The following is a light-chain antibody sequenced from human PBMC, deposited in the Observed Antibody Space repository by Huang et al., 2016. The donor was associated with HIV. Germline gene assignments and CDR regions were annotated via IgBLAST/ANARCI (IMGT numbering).Light chain of an antibody. CDR3: QQSYSTLLFT. J-gene: IGKJ3*01. Sequence: DIQMTQSPSSLSASVGVRVTITCRASQNIKKYLNWYQQKPGKAPKRLIYGAPSLQSGVPSRFSGSGSGTDFTLTISSLQPEDFATYYCQQSYSTLLFTFGPGTKVDI. CDR2: GAP. CDR1: QNIKKY. V-gene: IGKV1-39*01.